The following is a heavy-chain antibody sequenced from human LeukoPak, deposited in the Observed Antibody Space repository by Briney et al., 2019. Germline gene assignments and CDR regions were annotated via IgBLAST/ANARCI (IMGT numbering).Heavy chain of an antibody. Sequence: SETLSLTCTVSGGSISSSSYYWAWLRQPPGRGLEWIGNIYFSGNTYYNPSLQSRVTMSVDTSKNQFSLKLNSVTAADTAVYYCARVSSSWPHYYFDYWGQGTRVTASS. D-gene: IGHD6-13*01. CDR1: GGSISSSSYY. CDR3: ARVSSSWPHYYFDY. J-gene: IGHJ4*02. V-gene: IGHV4-39*07. CDR2: IYFSGNT.